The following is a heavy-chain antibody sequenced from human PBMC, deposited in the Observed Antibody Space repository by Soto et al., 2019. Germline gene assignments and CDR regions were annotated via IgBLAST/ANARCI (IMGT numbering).Heavy chain of an antibody. J-gene: IGHJ6*02. CDR2: IIPIFGTA. CDR3: ARDLPEMATTKVIYGMDV. Sequence: QVQLVQSGAEVKKPGSSVKVSCKASGGTFSSYAISWVRQAPGQGLEWMGGIIPIFGTADYAPKFQGRVTITADESTSTAYMELSSLRSEDTAVYYCARDLPEMATTKVIYGMDVWGQGTTVTVSS. D-gene: IGHD5-12*01. CDR1: GGTFSSYA. V-gene: IGHV1-69*12.